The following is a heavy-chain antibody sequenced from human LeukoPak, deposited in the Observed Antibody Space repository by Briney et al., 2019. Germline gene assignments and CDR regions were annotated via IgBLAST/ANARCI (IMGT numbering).Heavy chain of an antibody. Sequence: ASVKVSCKASGNTLTGYYMHWVRQAPGQGLEWMGWINPKSGGTNFAQKFQGRVTLTRDTSINTAYMELSRLRSDDTAVYYCATVEEYNSSHDKDAFDIWGQGTMVTVSS. D-gene: IGHD1-20*01. CDR1: GNTLTGYY. J-gene: IGHJ3*02. V-gene: IGHV1-2*02. CDR3: ATVEEYNSSHDKDAFDI. CDR2: INPKSGGT.